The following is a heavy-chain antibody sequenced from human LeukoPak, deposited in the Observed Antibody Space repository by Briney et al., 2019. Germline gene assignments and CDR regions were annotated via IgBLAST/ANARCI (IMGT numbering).Heavy chain of an antibody. CDR3: ARSLSGGSSHPGDYYYMDV. Sequence: ASVKVSCKASGYTFTSYYMHWVRQAPGQGLEWMGIINPSGGSTSYAQKFQGRVTITADESTSTAYMELSSLRSEDTAVYYCARSLSGGSSHPGDYYYMDVWGKGTTVTISS. CDR2: INPSGGST. CDR1: GYTFTSYY. D-gene: IGHD2-2*01. V-gene: IGHV1-46*01. J-gene: IGHJ6*03.